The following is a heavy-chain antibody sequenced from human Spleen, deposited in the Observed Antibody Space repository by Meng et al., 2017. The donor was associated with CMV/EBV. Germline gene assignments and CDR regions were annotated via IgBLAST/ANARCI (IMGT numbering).Heavy chain of an antibody. V-gene: IGHV3-7*01. Sequence: GGSLRLSCATSGFTFNNYWMSWVRLAPGMGLEWVASIKEDGSDTYYLDSVRGRFSISRDNAKKALYLQMSSLRAEETAVYYCGNWITFYFWGPGTLVTVSS. CDR1: GFTFNNYW. J-gene: IGHJ4*02. D-gene: IGHD1-20*01. CDR2: IKEDGSDT. CDR3: GNWITFYF.